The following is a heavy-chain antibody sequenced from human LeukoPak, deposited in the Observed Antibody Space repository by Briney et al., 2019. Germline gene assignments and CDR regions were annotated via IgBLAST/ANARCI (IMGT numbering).Heavy chain of an antibody. D-gene: IGHD5-24*01. V-gene: IGHV4-4*02. Sequence: PSETLSLTCAVSGVSISSSNWWSWVRQPPGKGLEWIGRIFHSGTTDYKTSLKGRVTISVDKSKNQFSLKLTSVTAADTAVYYCAKDGGGWLQLSFDYWGQGTLVTVSS. CDR1: GVSISSSNW. CDR2: IFHSGTT. CDR3: AKDGGGWLQLSFDY. J-gene: IGHJ4*02.